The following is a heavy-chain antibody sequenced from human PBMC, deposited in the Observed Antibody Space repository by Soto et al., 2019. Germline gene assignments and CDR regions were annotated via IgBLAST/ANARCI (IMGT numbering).Heavy chain of an antibody. CDR1: GFSLSTTGVG. V-gene: IGHV2-5*01. Sequence: QITLKESGPTLVKPTQTLTLTCTFSGFSLSTTGVGVCWIRQPPGKALEWLALIYWYDDKRYNPSLNSRLTITKDSSKQKVVLAMTNMDPVETATYYCVQSRCGGDCLQSYSSHSYYGLDVWGQGTTVTVSS. CDR3: VQSRCGGDCLQSYSSHSYYGLDV. J-gene: IGHJ6*02. CDR2: IYWYDDK. D-gene: IGHD2-21*02.